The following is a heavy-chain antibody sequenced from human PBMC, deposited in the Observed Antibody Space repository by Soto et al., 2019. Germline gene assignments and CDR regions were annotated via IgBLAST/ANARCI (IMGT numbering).Heavy chain of an antibody. J-gene: IGHJ4*02. D-gene: IGHD3-3*01. V-gene: IGHV3-33*01. CDR2: IWYDGSNK. CDR1: GFTFSSYG. CDR3: ARDLSDFWSAYYFDY. Sequence: GVSLRLSCAASGFTFSSYGMHWVRQAPGKGLEWVAVIWYDGSNKYYADSVKGRFTISRDNSKNTLYLQMNSLRSEDTAVYYCARDLSDFWSAYYFDYWGQGTLVTVSS.